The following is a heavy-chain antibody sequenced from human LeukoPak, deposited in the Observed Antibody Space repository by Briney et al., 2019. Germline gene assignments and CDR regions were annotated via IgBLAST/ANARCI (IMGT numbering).Heavy chain of an antibody. Sequence: SVKVSCKASGGTFISYAISWVRQAPGQGLEWMGGIIPIFGTANYAQKFQGRVTITTDESTSTAYMELSSLRSEDTAVYYCGRGFGVSHRPRRTDKYYFDYWGQGTLVTVSS. V-gene: IGHV1-69*05. CDR2: IIPIFGTA. CDR3: GRGFGVSHRPRRTDKYYFDY. D-gene: IGHD3-3*01. J-gene: IGHJ4*02. CDR1: GGTFISYA.